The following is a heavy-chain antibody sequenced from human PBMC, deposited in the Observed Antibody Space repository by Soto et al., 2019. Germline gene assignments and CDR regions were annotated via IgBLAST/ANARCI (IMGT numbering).Heavy chain of an antibody. D-gene: IGHD1-26*01. CDR1: GGSISGYY. V-gene: IGHV4-4*07. J-gene: IGHJ5*02. CDR2: IYSDGTT. Sequence: PSETLSLTCTVAGGSISGYYWSWVRQPAGKGLEWVGRIYSDGTTNYSPSLKSRVTMSLDTSKDQFSLHLHSVTAADTAVYFCARGDRYSGSFSDYFDPRGQGTLVTVSS. CDR3: ARGDRYSGSFSDYFDP.